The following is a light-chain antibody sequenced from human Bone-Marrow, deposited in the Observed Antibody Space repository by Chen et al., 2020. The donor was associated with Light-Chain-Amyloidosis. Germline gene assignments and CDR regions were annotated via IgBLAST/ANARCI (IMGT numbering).Light chain of an antibody. Sequence: NFMLPQPHSVSDSPGKMVIISCTRSSGSIATNYVQWYQQRPGSSPTTVIYEDDQSPSGVPDRFSGSIDRSSNSASLTISGLKTEDEADYYCQSYQGSSQGVFGGGTKLTVL. J-gene: IGLJ3*02. CDR1: SGSIATNY. V-gene: IGLV6-57*01. CDR3: QSYQGSSQGV. CDR2: EDD.